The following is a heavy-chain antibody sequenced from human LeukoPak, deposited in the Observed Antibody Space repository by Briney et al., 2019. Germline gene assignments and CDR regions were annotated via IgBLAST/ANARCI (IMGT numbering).Heavy chain of an antibody. V-gene: IGHV1-18*01. Sequence: ASVKVSCKASGYTFTGYGIRWVRQAPGQRLEWMGWISAYNGNTNYAQKLQGRVTMTTDTSTRTAYMELRSLRSDDTAVYYCARTMVRGVDTLDYWGQGTLVTVSS. CDR3: ARTMVRGVDTLDY. J-gene: IGHJ4*02. CDR2: ISAYNGNT. D-gene: IGHD3-10*01. CDR1: GYTFTGYG.